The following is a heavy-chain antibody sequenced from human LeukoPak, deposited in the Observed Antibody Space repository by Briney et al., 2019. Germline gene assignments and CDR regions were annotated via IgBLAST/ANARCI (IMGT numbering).Heavy chain of an antibody. Sequence: GGTLRLSCKVSGFTFNSYVMSWVRRAPGKGLEWVSSFNGRGGYTFYADSVKGRFTLSSDNSKNTLHLQMISLRAEDTAVYYCAKGDQPLLYGGAFDSWGQGTLVTVAS. J-gene: IGHJ4*02. CDR2: FNGRGGYT. CDR3: AKGDQPLLYGGAFDS. D-gene: IGHD2-2*02. CDR1: GFTFNSYV. V-gene: IGHV3-23*01.